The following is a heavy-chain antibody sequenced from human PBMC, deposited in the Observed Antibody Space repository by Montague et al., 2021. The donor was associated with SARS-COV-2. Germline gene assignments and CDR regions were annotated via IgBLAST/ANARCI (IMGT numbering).Heavy chain of an antibody. V-gene: IGHV4-39*01. CDR1: GGSISSSSYY. Sequence: SETLSLTCTVSGGSISSSSYYWGWIRQPPGKGLEWIGSIYYSGSTYYNPSLKSRVTISVDTSKNQFSLKLSSVTAADTAVYYCARHQLGYCSSTSYHVAWGQGTLVTVSS. D-gene: IGHD2-2*01. J-gene: IGHJ5*02. CDR3: ARHQLGYCSSTSYHVA. CDR2: IYYSGST.